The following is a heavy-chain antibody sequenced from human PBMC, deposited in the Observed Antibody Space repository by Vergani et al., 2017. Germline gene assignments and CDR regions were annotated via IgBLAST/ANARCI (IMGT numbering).Heavy chain of an antibody. CDR3: ARVKTETNGHLYYYYYMDV. CDR2: IDHTGRP. V-gene: IGHV4-34*01. CDR1: GESFTSYH. Sequence: QVQLQQWGGGLLKPSETLSLTCVVNGESFTSYHWTWIRQSPGEGLDWVGDIDHTGRPDYNPSLKSRLTMSVDKSRNQFSLTLSSVTAADTAIYFCARVKTETNGHLYYYYYMDVWGQGTAVTVS. J-gene: IGHJ6*03. D-gene: IGHD2-8*01.